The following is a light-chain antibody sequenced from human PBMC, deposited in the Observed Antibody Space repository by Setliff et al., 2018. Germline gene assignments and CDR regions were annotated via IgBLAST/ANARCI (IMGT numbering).Light chain of an antibody. Sequence: ALAQPASVSGSHGQSVTISCAGTSSDVGKHNLVSGYQQSPGKAPTLVIFEVSKRPSGVSNRFSGSKYGNTASLTISGLHAEDEADYYCSSYAGSSTMDFGGATKVTGL. J-gene: IGLJ2*01. CDR2: EVS. CDR3: SSYAGSSTMD. V-gene: IGLV2-23*02. CDR1: SSDVGKHNL.